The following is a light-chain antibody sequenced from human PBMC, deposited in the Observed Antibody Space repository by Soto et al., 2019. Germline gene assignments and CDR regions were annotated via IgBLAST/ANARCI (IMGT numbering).Light chain of an antibody. Sequence: DIQLTQSPSFLSASVGDRVTITCRASQGISSYLAWYQQKPGKAHKLLIYAASTLQSGVPSRFSGSGSGTEFTLTISSLQPEDFVTYYCQQLNSYPLLTFGGGTKVEIK. J-gene: IGKJ4*01. CDR2: AAS. CDR1: QGISSY. V-gene: IGKV1-9*01. CDR3: QQLNSYPLLT.